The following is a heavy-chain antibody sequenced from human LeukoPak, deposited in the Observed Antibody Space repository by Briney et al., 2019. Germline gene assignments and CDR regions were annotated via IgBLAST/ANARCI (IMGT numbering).Heavy chain of an antibody. Sequence: SETLSLTCTVSGGSISSGDYYWSWIRQPPGKGLEWIGYIYYSGSTYYNPSLKSRVTISVDTFKNQFSLKLSSVTAADTAVYYCARAGFLEWFGYWGQGTLVTVSS. D-gene: IGHD3-3*01. J-gene: IGHJ4*02. CDR3: ARAGFLEWFGY. V-gene: IGHV4-30-4*08. CDR1: GGSISSGDYY. CDR2: IYYSGST.